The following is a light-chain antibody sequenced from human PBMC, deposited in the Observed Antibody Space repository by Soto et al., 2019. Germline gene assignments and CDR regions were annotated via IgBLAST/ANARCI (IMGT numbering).Light chain of an antibody. CDR1: SSDVGGYNY. Sequence: QSVLTQPPSASGSPGQSVTISCTGTSSDVGGYNYVSWYQQHPGKAPKLVIYEVSKRPSGVPDRFSGSKSGNTASLTVSGLQAEDEADYSSSSYAGSNNFYVLGTGTKVTVL. J-gene: IGLJ1*01. CDR3: SSYAGSNNFYV. V-gene: IGLV2-8*01. CDR2: EVS.